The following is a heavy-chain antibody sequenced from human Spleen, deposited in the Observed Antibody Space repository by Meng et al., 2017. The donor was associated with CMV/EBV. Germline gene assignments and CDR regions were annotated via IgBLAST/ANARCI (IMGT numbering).Heavy chain of an antibody. CDR1: GYTFTSYG. V-gene: IGHV1-18*01. D-gene: IGHD6-19*01. CDR3: ARGHLAGTGWFDP. Sequence: KDSGYTFTSYGSSWVRQAPGQGLEWMGWISAYNGNTNYAQKLQGRVTMTTDTSTSTAYMELRSLRSDDTAVYYCARGHLAGTGWFDPWGQGTLVTVSS. J-gene: IGHJ5*02. CDR2: ISAYNGNT.